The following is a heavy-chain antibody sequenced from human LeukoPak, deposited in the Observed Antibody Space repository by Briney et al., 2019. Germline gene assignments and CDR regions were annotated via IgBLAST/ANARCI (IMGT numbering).Heavy chain of an antibody. CDR1: GYSIGSGYY. CDR2: NHHSGST. D-gene: IGHD3-22*01. J-gene: IGHJ1*01. V-gene: IGHV4-38-2*02. CDR3: ARATYEGDFQH. Sequence: PSETLSLTCTVSGYSIGSGYYWGWIRQPPGKGLEWIGTNHHSGSTSYNPSLKSRVTISVDTFKNQFSLKLSSVTAADTAVYYCARATYEGDFQHWGQGTLVTVSS.